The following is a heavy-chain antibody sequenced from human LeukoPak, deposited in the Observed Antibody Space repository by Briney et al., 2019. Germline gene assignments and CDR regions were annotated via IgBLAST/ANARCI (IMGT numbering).Heavy chain of an antibody. D-gene: IGHD6-13*01. CDR3: TAEKSSSWYNFDY. CDR2: ISGSGGST. Sequence: GGSLRLSCAASGFTFSSYAMSWVRQAPGKGLEWVSAISGSGGSTYYADSVKGRFTISRDNSKNTLYLQMNSLRAEDTAVYYCTAEKSSSWYNFDYWGQGTLVTVSS. J-gene: IGHJ4*02. CDR1: GFTFSSYA. V-gene: IGHV3-23*01.